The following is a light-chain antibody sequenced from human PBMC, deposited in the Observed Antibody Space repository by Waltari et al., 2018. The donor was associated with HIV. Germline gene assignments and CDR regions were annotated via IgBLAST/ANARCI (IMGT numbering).Light chain of an antibody. V-gene: IGLV2-14*01. Sequence: QSALTQPAYVSGSPGQSITISCTGPTSDADSFDYVSWYQQHPGKVPTLLIYEVSFRASGVSNRFSASKSGNTTSLTISGLQADDEAVYYCGSYTATNSMMFGGGTKLTVL. CDR3: GSYTATNSMM. CDR1: TSDADSFDY. J-gene: IGLJ3*02. CDR2: EVS.